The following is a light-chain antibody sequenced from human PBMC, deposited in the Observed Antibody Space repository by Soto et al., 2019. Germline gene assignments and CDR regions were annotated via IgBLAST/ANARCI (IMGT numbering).Light chain of an antibody. CDR1: QSISSRTH. V-gene: IGKV3D-20*01. Sequence: DTVLTQSPATLSLSPGERATLYCGASQSISSRTHLAWYQQRPGLAPRLLIYDAFIRAADIPDRFSGSGSGTDFSLTISGLEPEDSAVYYCQQYGNSPLTFGGGTKVEIK. J-gene: IGKJ4*01. CDR2: DAF. CDR3: QQYGNSPLT.